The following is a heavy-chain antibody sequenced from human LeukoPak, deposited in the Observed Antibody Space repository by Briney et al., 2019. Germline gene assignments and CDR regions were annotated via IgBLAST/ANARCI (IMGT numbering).Heavy chain of an antibody. J-gene: IGHJ4*02. V-gene: IGHV3-23*01. CDR3: AKGREYYGSGSYTFDY. D-gene: IGHD3-10*01. CDR2: ISGSGGST. Sequence: GGSLRLSCAASGFTFSSYAMSWVRQAPGKGLEWVSAISGSGGSTYYADSVKGRFTISRDNSKNTLYLQMNSLRAEDTALYYCAKGREYYGSGSYTFDYWGQGTLVTVSS. CDR1: GFTFSSYA.